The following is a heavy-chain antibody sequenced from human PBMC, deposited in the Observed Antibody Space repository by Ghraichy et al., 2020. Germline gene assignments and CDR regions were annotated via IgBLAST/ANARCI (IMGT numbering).Heavy chain of an antibody. CDR3: ARLGSVDGYKLGYFQH. V-gene: IGHV3-21*01. CDR1: GFTFSSYS. Sequence: GGSLRLSCAASGFTFSSYSMNWVRQAPGKGLEWVSSISSSSSYIYYADSVKGRFTISRDNAKNSLYLQMNSLRAEDTAVYYCARLGSVDGYKLGYFQHWGQGTLVTVSS. J-gene: IGHJ1*01. CDR2: ISSSSSYI. D-gene: IGHD5-24*01.